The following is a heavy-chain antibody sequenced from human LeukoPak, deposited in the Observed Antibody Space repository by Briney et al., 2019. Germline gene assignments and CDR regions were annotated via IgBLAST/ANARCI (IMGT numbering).Heavy chain of an antibody. V-gene: IGHV1-2*02. D-gene: IGHD5-18*01. CDR3: ARNPPYTAYDY. CDR2: INPNSGGT. Sequence: ASVKVSCKVSGYTLTELSMHWVRQAPGQGLEWMGWINPNSGGTNYAQKFQGRVTMTRDTSISTAYMELSRLRSDDTAVYYCARNPPYTAYDYWGQGTLVTVSS. J-gene: IGHJ4*02. CDR1: GYTLTELS.